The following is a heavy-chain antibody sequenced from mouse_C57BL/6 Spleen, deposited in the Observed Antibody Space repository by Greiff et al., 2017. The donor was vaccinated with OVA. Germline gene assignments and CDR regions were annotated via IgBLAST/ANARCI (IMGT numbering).Heavy chain of an antibody. CDR3: ARHDDGPLDY. CDR2: IFPRSGNT. V-gene: IGHV1-81*01. J-gene: IGHJ4*01. Sequence: VQLQESGAELVRPGASVKLSCKASGYTFTSYGISWVKQRTGQGLEWIGEIFPRSGNTYYNEKFKGKATLTADKSSSTAYMELRSLTAEDSAVYFCARHDDGPLDYWGQGTSVTVSS. CDR1: GYTFTSYG. D-gene: IGHD2-12*01.